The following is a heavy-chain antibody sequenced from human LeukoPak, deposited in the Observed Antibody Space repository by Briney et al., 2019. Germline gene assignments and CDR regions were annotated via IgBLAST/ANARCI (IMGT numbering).Heavy chain of an antibody. D-gene: IGHD3-22*01. Sequence: PSETLSLICTVSGGSISSYYWSWIRQPPGKGLEWIGCIYYTGTTDYNPSLKSRVIISVDTSKNQFSLRLNSVTAADAAVYYCARFIPRRYYYDSSGSGQTWAFDYWGQGTLVTVSS. CDR3: ARFIPRRYYYDSSGSGQTWAFDY. J-gene: IGHJ4*02. CDR1: GGSISSYY. V-gene: IGHV4-59*01. CDR2: IYYTGTT.